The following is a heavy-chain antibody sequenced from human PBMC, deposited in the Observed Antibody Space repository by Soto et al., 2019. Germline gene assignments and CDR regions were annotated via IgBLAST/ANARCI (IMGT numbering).Heavy chain of an antibody. CDR3: YYVFDY. Sequence: SETLSLTCTVSGDSISSSVYYWNWIRQHPGKGLEWIGFMYYSGSAYYNPSLKSTVYLQMNSLRAEDTAIYYCAKDTYYYDSSGYYVFDYWGQGALVTVSS. D-gene: IGHD3-22*01. CDR1: GDSISSSVYY. J-gene: IGHJ4*02. V-gene: IGHV4-30-4*02. CDR2: MYYSGSA.